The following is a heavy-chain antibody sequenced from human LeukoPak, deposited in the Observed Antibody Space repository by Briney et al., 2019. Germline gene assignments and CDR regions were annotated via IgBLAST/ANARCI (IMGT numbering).Heavy chain of an antibody. D-gene: IGHD1-26*01. CDR3: ARNNYYARDY. Sequence: GGSLRLSCAASGFTFSSYWMSWVRQAPGKGLEWVANVVQDGSDKYYVDSVKGRFTISRDNAKNSLYLQMNSLRAEDTAVYYCARNNYYARDYWGQGTLVTVSS. J-gene: IGHJ4*02. V-gene: IGHV3-7*01. CDR2: VVQDGSDK. CDR1: GFTFSSYW.